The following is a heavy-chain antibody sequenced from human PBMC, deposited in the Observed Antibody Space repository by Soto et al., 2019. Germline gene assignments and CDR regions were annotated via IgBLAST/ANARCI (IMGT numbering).Heavy chain of an antibody. CDR3: TRDSHSPFYY. Sequence: EVQLVESGGGLVQPGGSLRLSCVASEFTFSSFWMSWVRQAPGKGLEWVDNIKQDGSEIYYVDSVKGRFTISRDHAKKAQYLQMNSLRAEDTAVYYCTRDSHSPFYYWGQGTLVTVSS. V-gene: IGHV3-7*01. CDR2: IKQDGSEI. J-gene: IGHJ4*02. CDR1: EFTFSSFW.